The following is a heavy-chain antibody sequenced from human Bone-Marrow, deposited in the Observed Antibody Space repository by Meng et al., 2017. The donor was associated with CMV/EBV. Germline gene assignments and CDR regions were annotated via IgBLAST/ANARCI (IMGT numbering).Heavy chain of an antibody. CDR2: IYYSGST. D-gene: IGHD4-11*01. V-gene: IGHV4-59*01. Sequence: SETLSLTRTVSGGSISSYYWSWIRQPPGKGLEWIGYIYYSGSTNYNPSLKSRVTISVDTSKNQFSLKLSSVTAADTAVYYCARVGRLTTLNYYYGMDVWGQGTTVTVSS. CDR1: GGSISSYY. J-gene: IGHJ6*02. CDR3: ARVGRLTTLNYYYGMDV.